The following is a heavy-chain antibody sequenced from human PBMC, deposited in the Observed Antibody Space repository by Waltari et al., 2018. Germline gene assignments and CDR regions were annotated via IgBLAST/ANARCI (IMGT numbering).Heavy chain of an antibody. CDR1: GLRFSSYA. V-gene: IGHV3-23*04. CDR3: AKDSGYSSGWYGDGFDI. Sequence: EVQLVESGGGLVQPGGSLRLSCAASGLRFSSYAMSWVRQAPGKGLGWVSVISGGGSTTYYADSVRGRFTMSRDNSKNTLYLQMNSLRAEDTAVYYCAKDSGYSSGWYGDGFDIWGQGTMVTVSS. J-gene: IGHJ3*02. CDR2: ISGGGSTT. D-gene: IGHD6-19*01.